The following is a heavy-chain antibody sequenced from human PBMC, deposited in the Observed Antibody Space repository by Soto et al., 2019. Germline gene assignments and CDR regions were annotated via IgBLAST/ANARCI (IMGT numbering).Heavy chain of an antibody. J-gene: IGHJ4*02. CDR3: GHLKTDTEVTPAPPRFDS. D-gene: IGHD2-2*01. V-gene: IGHV4-38-2*01. CDR2: HSHSGRT. Sequence: PSETLSLTCAVSGFSISSDSYCGWMRQSPGKGLEWIGTHSHSGRTFYNPSLKSRVTISADTTKNQFSLSLTSVTAADTAVYYCGHLKTDTEVTPAPPRFDSRGQGTLVTVSS. CDR1: GFSISSDSY.